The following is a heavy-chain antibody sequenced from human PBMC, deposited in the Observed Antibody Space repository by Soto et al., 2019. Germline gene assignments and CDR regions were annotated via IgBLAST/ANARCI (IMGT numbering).Heavy chain of an antibody. V-gene: IGHV3-23*01. CDR3: AKFVQVSGTDY. CDR2: ISDSGGGT. CDR1: GFTFSNYA. Sequence: PGGSLRLSCEASGFTFSNYAMSWVRQAPGNGLESVSAISDSGGGTYYADSVKGRFTISRDNSRNTLYLQMNSLSAEDTAIYYCAKFVQVSGTDYWGQGTQVTVSS. J-gene: IGHJ4*02. D-gene: IGHD1-1*01.